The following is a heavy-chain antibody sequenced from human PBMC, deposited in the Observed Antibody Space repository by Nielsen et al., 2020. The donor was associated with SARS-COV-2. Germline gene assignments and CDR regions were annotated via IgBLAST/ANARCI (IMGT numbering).Heavy chain of an antibody. CDR3: ARDALQYCSSTSCYEKDYYYYMDV. J-gene: IGHJ6*03. D-gene: IGHD2-2*01. CDR1: GGSISSYY. Sequence: GSLRLSCTVSGGSISSYYWSWIRQPPGKGLEWIGYIYYSGSTNYNPSLKSRVTISVDTSKNQFSLKLSSVTAADTAVYYCARDALQYCSSTSCYEKDYYYYMDVWGKGTTVTVSS. V-gene: IGHV4-59*01. CDR2: IYYSGST.